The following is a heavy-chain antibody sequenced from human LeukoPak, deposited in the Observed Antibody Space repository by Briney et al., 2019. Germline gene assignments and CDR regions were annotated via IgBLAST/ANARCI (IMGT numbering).Heavy chain of an antibody. CDR3: ATRGTIFGVVILYYFDY. CDR2: FDPEDGET. J-gene: IGHJ4*02. Sequence: ASVKVSCKVSGYTLTELSMHWVRQAPGKGLEGMGGFDPEDGETIYAQKFQGRVTMTEDTSTDTAYMELSSLRSEDTAVYYCATRGTIFGVVILYYFDYWGQGTLVTVSS. D-gene: IGHD3-3*01. CDR1: GYTLTELS. V-gene: IGHV1-24*01.